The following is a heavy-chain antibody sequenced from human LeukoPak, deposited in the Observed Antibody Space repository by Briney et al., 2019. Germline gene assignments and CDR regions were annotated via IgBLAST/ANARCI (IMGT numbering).Heavy chain of an antibody. CDR2: ISGSGGST. D-gene: IGHD1-26*01. Sequence: PGGSLRLSCAASGFTFSSYAMSWVRQAPGEGLEWVSAISGSGGSTYYADSVKGRFTISRDNSKNTLYLQMNSLRAEDTAVYYCAKDRTSGSYVDYWGQGTLVTVSS. CDR3: AKDRTSGSYVDY. CDR1: GFTFSSYA. J-gene: IGHJ4*02. V-gene: IGHV3-23*01.